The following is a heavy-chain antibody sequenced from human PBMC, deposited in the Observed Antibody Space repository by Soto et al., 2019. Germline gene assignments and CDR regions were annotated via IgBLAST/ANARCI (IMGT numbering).Heavy chain of an antibody. CDR3: AKDTDYTFEY. D-gene: IGHD4-4*01. J-gene: IGHJ4*02. CDR2: ISYDGSNK. V-gene: IGHV3-30*18. Sequence: PGGSLRLSCAASGFTFSSYGMHWVRQAPGKGLEWVAVISYDGSNKYYADSVKGRFTISRDNSKNTLYLQMNSLRAEDTAVYYCAKDTDYTFEYWGQGTLVTVSS. CDR1: GFTFSSYG.